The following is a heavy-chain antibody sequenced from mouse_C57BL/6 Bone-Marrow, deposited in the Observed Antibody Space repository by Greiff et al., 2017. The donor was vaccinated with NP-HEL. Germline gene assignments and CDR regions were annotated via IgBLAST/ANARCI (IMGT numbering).Heavy chain of an antibody. CDR2: FYPGSGSI. V-gene: IGHV1-62-2*01. D-gene: IGHD3-2*02. CDR1: GYTFTEYT. Sequence: QVQLQQSGAELVKPGASVKLSCKASGYTFTEYTIHWVKQRSGQGLEWIGWFYPGSGSIKYNEKFKDKATLTEDKSSSTVYMELSRLTSEDSAVYFCARHGIDSSKVYYYAMDYWGQGTSVTVSS. CDR3: ARHGIDSSKVYYYAMDY. J-gene: IGHJ4*01.